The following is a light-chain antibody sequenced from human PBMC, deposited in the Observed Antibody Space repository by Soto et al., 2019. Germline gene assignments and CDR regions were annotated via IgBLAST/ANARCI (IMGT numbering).Light chain of an antibody. V-gene: IGKV3-20*01. CDR2: GAS. CDR3: QQYNSWPLT. Sequence: EIVLTQSPATLSLSPGERATLSCRASQSVSNNYLAWYQQKPGQAPRLLIYGASNRATGIPDRFSGSGSGTDFTLTISRLEPEDFAVYYCQQYNSWPLTFGGGTKVDIK. J-gene: IGKJ4*01. CDR1: QSVSNNY.